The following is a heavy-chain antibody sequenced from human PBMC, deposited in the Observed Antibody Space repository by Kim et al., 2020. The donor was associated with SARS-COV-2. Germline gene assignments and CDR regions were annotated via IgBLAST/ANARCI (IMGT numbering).Heavy chain of an antibody. Sequence: GGSLRLSCGASGFTFSDYYMAWIRQAPGKGPEWLSYISGSIDYTNHADSVKGRFTISRDNAKDSLFLQMNSLRAEDTAVYYCARVAVGASRVYYFDYWG. CDR1: GFTFSDYY. V-gene: IGHV3-11*05. CDR2: ISGSIDYT. D-gene: IGHD1-26*01. CDR3: ARVAVGASRVYYFDY. J-gene: IGHJ4*01.